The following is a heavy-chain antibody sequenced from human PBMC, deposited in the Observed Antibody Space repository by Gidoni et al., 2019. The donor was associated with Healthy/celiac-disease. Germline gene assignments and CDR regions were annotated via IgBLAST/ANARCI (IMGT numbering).Heavy chain of an antibody. V-gene: IGHV4-4*07. CDR3: ARADSSGWSNNLDY. D-gene: IGHD6-19*01. Sequence: QAQLQESGPGLAKPSGALTPTCTASGGSLSSYFWSWIRLPAGKGLEWIGRIYTSGSTNYHPSLKSRVTMSVDTSKDQFSLKLSSVTAADTAVYYCARADSSGWSNNLDYWGQGTLVTVSS. CDR2: IYTSGST. CDR1: GGSLSSYF. J-gene: IGHJ4*02.